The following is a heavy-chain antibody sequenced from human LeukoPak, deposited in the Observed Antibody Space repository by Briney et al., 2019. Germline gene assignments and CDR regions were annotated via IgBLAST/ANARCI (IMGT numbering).Heavy chain of an antibody. J-gene: IGHJ4*02. Sequence: GGSLRLSCAASGFTFSSYAMSWVRQAPGKGLEWVSAISGSGGTTHYADSVKGRFTIPRDNSKNTLYLQMNSLRAEDTAVYYCAKRGSGWPSDFDYWGQGTLVTVSS. D-gene: IGHD6-19*01. CDR3: AKRGSGWPSDFDY. CDR1: GFTFSSYA. V-gene: IGHV3-23*01. CDR2: ISGSGGTT.